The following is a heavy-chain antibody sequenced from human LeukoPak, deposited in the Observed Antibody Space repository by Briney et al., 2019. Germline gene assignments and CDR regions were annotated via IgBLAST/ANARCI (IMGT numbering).Heavy chain of an antibody. Sequence: ASVKVSCKASGYTFTSYDINWVRQATGQGLEWMGWMNPNSGNTGYAQKFQGRVTITRNTSISTAYIELSSLRSEDTAVYYCARVYDFWSGYNLDWGQGTLVTVSS. J-gene: IGHJ4*02. CDR1: GYTFTSYD. CDR2: MNPNSGNT. CDR3: ARVYDFWSGYNLD. V-gene: IGHV1-8*03. D-gene: IGHD3-3*01.